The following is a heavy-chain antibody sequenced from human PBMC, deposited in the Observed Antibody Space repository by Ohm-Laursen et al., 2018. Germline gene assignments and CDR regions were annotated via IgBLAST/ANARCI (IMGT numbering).Heavy chain of an antibody. CDR2: INPSSGDT. CDR3: ARAGDGYKRLDY. Sequence: ASVKVSCKASGYTFTGYSMHWVRQAPGQGLEWMGWINPSSGDTNSEQKFRGRVAMTRDTSISTTYMELSSLTSDDTAVYYCARAGDGYKRLDYWGQGSLVTVSS. V-gene: IGHV1-2*02. D-gene: IGHD5-24*01. CDR1: GYTFTGYS. J-gene: IGHJ4*02.